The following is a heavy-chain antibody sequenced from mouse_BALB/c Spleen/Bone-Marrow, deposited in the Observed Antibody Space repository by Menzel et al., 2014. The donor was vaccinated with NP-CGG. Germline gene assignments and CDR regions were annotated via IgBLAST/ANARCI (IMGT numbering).Heavy chain of an antibody. CDR2: ISGGGSYT. D-gene: IGHD2-4*01. J-gene: IGHJ3*01. V-gene: IGHV5-9-2*01. CDR1: GFSFNSYG. Sequence: EVQLQESGGGLVKSGGSLKLSCAASGFSFNSYGMSWVRQTPEKRLEWVATISGGGSYTFYPDSVKGRFTISRDNAKNNRYLQLSSLRSEDTALYYCARHAYYDQTEVSFVYWGQGTLVTVSA. CDR3: ARHAYYDQTEVSFVY.